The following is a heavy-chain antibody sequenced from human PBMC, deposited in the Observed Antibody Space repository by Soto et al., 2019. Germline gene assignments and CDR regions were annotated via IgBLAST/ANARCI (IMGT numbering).Heavy chain of an antibody. CDR1: GGSIRNFY. J-gene: IGHJ4*02. V-gene: IGHV4-59*08. CDR2: IYYTGTT. Sequence: SETLSLTCKVSGGSIRNFYWSWIRQPAGKILEWIGSIYYTGTTTYNPSLKSRIIISVDTSTNQISLKLSSVAAADTAVYYCARHFDYWGQGTLVTVSS. CDR3: ARHFDY.